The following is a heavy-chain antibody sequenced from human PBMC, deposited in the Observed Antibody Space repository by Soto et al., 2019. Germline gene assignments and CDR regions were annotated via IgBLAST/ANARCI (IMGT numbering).Heavy chain of an antibody. CDR1: GDSVSSNTAA. CDR2: TYYMSNWRH. CDR3: ARGVAGSGFDL. V-gene: IGHV6-1*01. J-gene: IGHJ4*02. Sequence: SQTLSLTCAISGDSVSSNTAALNWIRSSPSRGLEWLGRTYYMSNWRHDYAVSVKSRITVNPDTSKNHSSLQLNSVTPDDTAVYYCARGVAGSGFDLWGQGTLVTVSS. D-gene: IGHD6-19*01.